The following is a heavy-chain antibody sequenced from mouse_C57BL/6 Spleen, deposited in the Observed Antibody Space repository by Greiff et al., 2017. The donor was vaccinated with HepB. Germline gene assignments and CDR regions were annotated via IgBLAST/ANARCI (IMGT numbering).Heavy chain of an antibody. CDR1: GYAFSSSW. CDR2: IYPGDGDT. Sequence: VQLQQSGPELVKPGASVKISCKASGYAFSSSWMNWVKQRPGKGLEWIGRIYPGDGDTNYNGKFKGKATLTADKSSSTAYMQFSSLTSEDPAVYFCSRPTYYINYVCYFYVWGTGATVTVSS. V-gene: IGHV1-82*01. J-gene: IGHJ1*03. CDR3: SRPTYYINYVCYFYV. D-gene: IGHD2-5*01.